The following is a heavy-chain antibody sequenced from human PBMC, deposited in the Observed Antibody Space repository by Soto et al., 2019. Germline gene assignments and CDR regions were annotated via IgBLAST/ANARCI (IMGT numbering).Heavy chain of an antibody. D-gene: IGHD3-10*01. CDR1: GFTFSSYD. J-gene: IGHJ3*02. CDR2: IGTAGDT. CDR3: ARTAVRGGYDAFDI. Sequence: EVQLVESGGGLVQPGGSLRLSCAASGFTFSSYDMHWVRQATGKGLEWVSAIGTAGDTYYPGSVKGRFTISRENAKNSLYLQMNSLRAEDTAEYYCARTAVRGGYDAFDIWGQGTMVTVSS. V-gene: IGHV3-13*01.